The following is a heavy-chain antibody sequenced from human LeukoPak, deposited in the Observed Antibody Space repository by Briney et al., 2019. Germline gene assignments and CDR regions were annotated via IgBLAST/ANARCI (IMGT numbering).Heavy chain of an antibody. D-gene: IGHD2/OR15-2a*01. J-gene: IGHJ6*02. CDR2: TSYDGTNK. CDR3: AKGYYDSTTNYYYYGMDV. CDR1: GFPLSSYG. V-gene: IGHV3-30*18. Sequence: PGGSLRLSFAASGFPLSSYGMHWVRQAPGKGLEGVAVTSYDGTNKYYADSVKGRLTSSRDNSKNTLYLQMNSLRAEDTAVYYCAKGYYDSTTNYYYYGMDVWGQGTAVTVSS.